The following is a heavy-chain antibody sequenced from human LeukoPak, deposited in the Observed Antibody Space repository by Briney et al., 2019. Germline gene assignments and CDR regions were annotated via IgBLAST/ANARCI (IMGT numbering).Heavy chain of an antibody. CDR2: ISGSGRST. J-gene: IGHJ6*02. Sequence: GGSLRLSCAASGFTFSSYAMSWVCQAPGKGLEWVSAISGSGRSTYYADSVKGRFTISRDNSKNTLYLQMNSLRAEDTAVSYCAKWDSGWYGMDVWGQGTTVTVSS. D-gene: IGHD6-19*01. CDR1: GFTFSSYA. CDR3: AKWDSGWYGMDV. V-gene: IGHV3-23*01.